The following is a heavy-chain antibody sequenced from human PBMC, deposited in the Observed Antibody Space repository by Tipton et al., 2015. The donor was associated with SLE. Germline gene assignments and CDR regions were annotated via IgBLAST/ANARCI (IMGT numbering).Heavy chain of an antibody. CDR3: ARVQAYEGFDP. CDR2: IYYTGTT. D-gene: IGHD3-16*01. J-gene: IGHJ5*02. CDR1: GGSISRGEYY. Sequence: TLSLTCTVSGGSISRGEYYWTWIRQLPGRGLEYLGYIYYTGTTFYNPSLKSRVTISVDTSKNQFSLKLSSVTAADTAVYYCARVQAYEGFDPWGQGTLVTVSS. V-gene: IGHV4-30-4*08.